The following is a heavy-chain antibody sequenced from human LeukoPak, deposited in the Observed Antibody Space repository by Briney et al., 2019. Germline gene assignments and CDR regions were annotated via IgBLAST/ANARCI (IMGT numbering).Heavy chain of an antibody. Sequence: ASVKVSCKASGYTFTSYYMHWVRQAPGQRLEWMGWINPNSGGTNYAQKFQSRVTMTRDTSPSTAYMELSRLRYEDTAVYYCARTGYSYGITIAFDIWGEGTMVTVSS. V-gene: IGHV1-2*02. J-gene: IGHJ3*02. CDR2: INPNSGGT. CDR1: GYTFTSYY. CDR3: ARTGYSYGITIAFDI. D-gene: IGHD5-18*01.